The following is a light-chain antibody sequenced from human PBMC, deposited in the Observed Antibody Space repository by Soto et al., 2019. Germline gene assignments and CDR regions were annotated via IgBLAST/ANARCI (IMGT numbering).Light chain of an antibody. CDR2: ANN. CDR3: ATWDDSLNGFYV. J-gene: IGLJ1*01. Sequence: QSVLTQPPSVSGAPGQRVTISCTGSTSNIGAPFDVHWYQHLPGTAPRLLIYANNNLPSGVPDRFSGSKSGTSASLAITGLQADDEADYFCATWDDSLNGFYVFGTGTKVTVL. CDR1: TSNIGAPFD. V-gene: IGLV1-40*01.